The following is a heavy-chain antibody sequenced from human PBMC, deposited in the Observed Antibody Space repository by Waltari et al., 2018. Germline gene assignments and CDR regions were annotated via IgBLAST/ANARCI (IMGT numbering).Heavy chain of an antibody. V-gene: IGHV5-51*01. CDR2: IYPRDSNT. CDR1: GYSCAQYG. J-gene: IGHJ4*02. CDR3: ARQNIHSYGYGYFDF. Sequence: EVQLEPSGAEVKKLWESLKISCTGSGYSCAQYGIGWVGQMPGKGLEWMGVIYPRDSNTKYSLSFQGQVTISADTSISTAYLQWSSLKASDTAIYFCARQNIHSYGYGYFDFWGQGTLVTVSS. D-gene: IGHD5-18*01.